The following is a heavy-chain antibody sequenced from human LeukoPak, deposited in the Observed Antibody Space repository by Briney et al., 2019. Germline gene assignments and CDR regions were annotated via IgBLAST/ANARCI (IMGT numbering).Heavy chain of an antibody. CDR3: ARGRYNYGY. CDR2: IHQDGSDK. V-gene: IGHV3-7*01. J-gene: IGHJ4*02. Sequence: GGSLRPSCAASGFTFSTYWMSWVRQAPGKGLEWVANIHQDGSDKYYVDSVKGRFTISRDNAKNSLYLQVNSLRAEDTAVYYCARGRYNYGYWGQGILVTVSS. D-gene: IGHD5-18*01. CDR1: GFTFSTYW.